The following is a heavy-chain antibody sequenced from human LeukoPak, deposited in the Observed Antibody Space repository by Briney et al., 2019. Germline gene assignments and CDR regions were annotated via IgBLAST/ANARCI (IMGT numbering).Heavy chain of an antibody. D-gene: IGHD3-10*02. CDR1: GFTFSSYS. CDR3: AELGITMIGGV. J-gene: IGHJ6*04. Sequence: GGSLRLSCAASGFTFSSYSMNWVRQAPGKGLEWVSSISSGTSYIYYADSVKGRFTISRDNAKNSLYLQMNSLRAEDTAVYYCAELGITMIGGVWGKGTTVTISS. V-gene: IGHV3-21*01. CDR2: ISSGTSYI.